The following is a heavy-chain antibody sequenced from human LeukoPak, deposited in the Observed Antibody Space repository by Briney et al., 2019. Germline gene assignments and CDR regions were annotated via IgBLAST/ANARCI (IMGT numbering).Heavy chain of an antibody. CDR2: IIPILGIA. CDR1: GGTFSSYA. Sequence: ASVKVSCKASGGTFSSYAISWVRQAPGQGLEWMGRIIPILGIANYAQKFQGRVTITADKSTSTAYMELSSLRSEDTAVYYCAREGCSGGSCYNLHYYYYGMDVWGQGTTVTVSS. V-gene: IGHV1-69*04. J-gene: IGHJ6*02. D-gene: IGHD2-15*01. CDR3: AREGCSGGSCYNLHYYYYGMDV.